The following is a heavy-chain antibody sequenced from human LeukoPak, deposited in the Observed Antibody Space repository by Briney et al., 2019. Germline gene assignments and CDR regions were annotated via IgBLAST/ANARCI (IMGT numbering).Heavy chain of an antibody. CDR2: IYYSGST. CDR1: GGSISSSSYY. D-gene: IGHD3-22*01. J-gene: IGHJ4*02. CDR3: ASLQEYYYGSSVFDY. V-gene: IGHV4-39*01. Sequence: PSETLSLTCTVSGGSISSSSYYWGWLRQPPGKGLEWIGSIYYSGSTYYNPSLKSRVTISVDTSKNQFSLKLSSVTAADAAVYDCASLQEYYYGSSVFDYWGQGTLVTVSS.